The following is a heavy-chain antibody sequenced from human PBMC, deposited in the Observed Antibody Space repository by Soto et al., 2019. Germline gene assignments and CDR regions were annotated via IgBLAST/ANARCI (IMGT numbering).Heavy chain of an antibody. CDR1: GFTFSSYG. Sequence: GGSLRLSCAASGFTFSSYGMHWVRQAPSKGLEWVAVISYDGSNKYYADSVKGRLTISRDNSKNTLYLQMNSPRAEDTAVYYCAKDRALTIFGVAINGGMDVWGQGTTVTVSS. CDR2: ISYDGSNK. J-gene: IGHJ6*02. CDR3: AKDRALTIFGVAINGGMDV. D-gene: IGHD3-3*01. V-gene: IGHV3-30*18.